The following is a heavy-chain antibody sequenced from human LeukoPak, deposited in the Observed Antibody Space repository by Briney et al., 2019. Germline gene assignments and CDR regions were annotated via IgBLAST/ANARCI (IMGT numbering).Heavy chain of an antibody. CDR2: ISASGGST. V-gene: IGHV3-23*01. CDR1: GLTFSRYA. J-gene: IGHJ3*02. CDR3: AKEVYYFDTSGLYSFAFDI. Sequence: GGSLRFSCAASGLTFSRYAMSWVRQAPGKGLKWVSAISASGGSTYYADSVKGRFTISRDNSKNTLYLQMNSLRVEDTAVYYCAKEVYYFDTSGLYSFAFDIWGQGTMVTVPS. D-gene: IGHD3-22*01.